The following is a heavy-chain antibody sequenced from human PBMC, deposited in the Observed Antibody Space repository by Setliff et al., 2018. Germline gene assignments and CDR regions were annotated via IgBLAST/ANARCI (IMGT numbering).Heavy chain of an antibody. D-gene: IGHD3-10*01. Sequence: SETLSLTCTVSGGSISSYYWSWIRQPPGKGLEWIGYIYYSGSTNYNPSLKSRVTISVDTSKNQFSLKLSPVTAADTAVYYCARDGYFGSGTYNVWGQGTTVTVSS. CDR1: GGSISSYY. CDR2: IYYSGST. J-gene: IGHJ6*02. V-gene: IGHV4-59*01. CDR3: ARDGYFGSGTYNV.